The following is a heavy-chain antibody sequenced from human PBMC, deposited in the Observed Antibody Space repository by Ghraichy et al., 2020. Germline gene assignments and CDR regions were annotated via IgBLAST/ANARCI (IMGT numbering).Heavy chain of an antibody. CDR1: GFSLSTSGVG. CDR3: AHIRSVNARLVEDAFDI. Sequence: SGPTLVKPTQTLTLTCTFSGFSLSTSGVGVGWIRQPPGKALEWLALIYWDDDKRYSPSLKSRLTITKDTSKNQVVLTMTNMDPVDTATYYCAHIRSVNARLVEDAFDIWGQGTMVTVSS. D-gene: IGHD3-16*01. J-gene: IGHJ3*02. CDR2: IYWDDDK. V-gene: IGHV2-5*02.